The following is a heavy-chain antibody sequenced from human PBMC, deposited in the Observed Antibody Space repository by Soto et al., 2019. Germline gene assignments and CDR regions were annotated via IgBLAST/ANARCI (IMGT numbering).Heavy chain of an antibody. CDR1: GFIFSNFW. D-gene: IGHD2-15*01. CDR3: ARAYCSGGSCSPGIY. CDR2: IKQDGGEK. J-gene: IGHJ4*02. Sequence: EVQLVESGGGLVQPGGSLRLSCAASGFIFSNFWMSWVRQAPGKGLEWVANIKQDGGEKYYVDSVKGRFTISRDNAKNPLYLQMNSLRAEDTAVYHCARAYCSGGSCSPGIYWGQGTLVTVSS. V-gene: IGHV3-7*04.